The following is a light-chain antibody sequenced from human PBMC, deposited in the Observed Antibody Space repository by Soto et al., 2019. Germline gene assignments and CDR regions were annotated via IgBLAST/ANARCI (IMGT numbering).Light chain of an antibody. J-gene: IGLJ3*02. CDR1: KNDIGVYDF. Sequence: QSVLTQPPSASGSPGQSVTISCTGTKNDIGVYDFVSWYQHHPGKAPRLIIYEVVQRPSGVPDRFSGSKSGNTASLTVSGLQAADEADYFCKSYDNGLSGSVFGGGTKVTVL. V-gene: IGLV2-8*01. CDR3: KSYDNGLSGSV. CDR2: EVV.